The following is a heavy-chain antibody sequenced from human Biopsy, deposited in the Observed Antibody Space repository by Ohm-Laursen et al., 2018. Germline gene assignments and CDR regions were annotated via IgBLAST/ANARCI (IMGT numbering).Heavy chain of an antibody. J-gene: IGHJ4*02. D-gene: IGHD2-2*01. CDR3: ARGGPHVRAGGSAFDY. Sequence: SLRLSCSASGFTFDDYAMHWVRQAPGRGLEWVSYINVYSNKKYYADSVKGRFIVSRDNDKNSLYLQMNSLRAEDTAVYFCARGGPHVRAGGSAFDYWGQGTLVTVSS. CDR2: INVYSNKK. V-gene: IGHV3-48*04. CDR1: GFTFDDYA.